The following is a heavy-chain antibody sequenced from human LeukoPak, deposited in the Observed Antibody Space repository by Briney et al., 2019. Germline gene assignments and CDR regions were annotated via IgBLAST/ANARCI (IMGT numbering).Heavy chain of an antibody. CDR1: GFTFSHFA. V-gene: IGHV3-30*04. Sequence: GGSLRLSCEASGFTFSHFAMHWVRQAPGKGLEWVAVIPYDGKKTYYADSVKGRFTLSRDDSQNTVYLQMNSLRDDDTALYYCVRGSKIRGVIPEGEFDYWGQGTLVTVSS. J-gene: IGHJ4*02. D-gene: IGHD3-10*01. CDR3: VRGSKIRGVIPEGEFDY. CDR2: IPYDGKKT.